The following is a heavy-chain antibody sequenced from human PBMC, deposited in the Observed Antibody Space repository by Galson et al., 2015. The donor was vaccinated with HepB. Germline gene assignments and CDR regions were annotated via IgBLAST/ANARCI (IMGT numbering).Heavy chain of an antibody. CDR2: IKQDGIEK. CDR1: EFSLSYYW. CDR3: ARDLYSSVWPTLY. Sequence: SLRLSCAASEFSLSYYWMIWVRQAPGKGLEWVANIKQDGIEKYYVDSVKGRFTISRDNAKNSLYLQMNSLRAEDTAMYYCARDLYSSVWPTLYWGQGILVTVSS. D-gene: IGHD3-22*01. V-gene: IGHV3-7*03. J-gene: IGHJ4*02.